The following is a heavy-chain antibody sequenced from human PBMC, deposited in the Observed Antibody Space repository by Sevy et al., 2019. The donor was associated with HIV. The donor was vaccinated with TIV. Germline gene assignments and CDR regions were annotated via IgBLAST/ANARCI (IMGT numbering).Heavy chain of an antibody. J-gene: IGHJ4*02. V-gene: IGHV6-1*01. CDR2: TYCRSTWHN. CDR3: ARTTNGWFDY. D-gene: IGHD2-8*01. Sequence: KQSQTLSLTCAISGDSVSSNSVAWNWIRQSPSRGLEWLGRTYCRSTWHNDYAVSVKSRITINPDTSKNQFSLQLNSVTPEDTAVYYCARTTNGWFDYWGQGTPVTVSS. CDR1: GDSVSSNSVA.